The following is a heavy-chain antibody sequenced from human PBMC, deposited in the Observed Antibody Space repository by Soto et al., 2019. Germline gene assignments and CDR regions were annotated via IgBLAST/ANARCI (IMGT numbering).Heavy chain of an antibody. D-gene: IGHD3-10*01. CDR2: ISGSGGST. CDR3: ARGQAWLGRDNWFDP. CDR1: GFTFSSYA. J-gene: IGHJ5*02. V-gene: IGHV3-23*01. Sequence: GGSLRLSCAASGFTFSSYAMSWVRQAPGKGLEWVSAISGSGGSTYYADSVKGRFTISRDNSKNTLYLQMNSLRAEDTAVYYCARGQAWLGRDNWFDPWGQGTLVTVSS.